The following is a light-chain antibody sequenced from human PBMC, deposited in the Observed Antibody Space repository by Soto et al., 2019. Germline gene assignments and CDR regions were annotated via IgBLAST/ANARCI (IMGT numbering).Light chain of an antibody. J-gene: IGLJ3*02. CDR1: TSNIGNNY. Sequence: QSALTQPPSVSAAPGQMVTISCSGSTSNIGNNYVSWYQQFPGTAPKLLIYDNNNRPSGIPGRFSGSKSGTSATLGITGLQTGDEANYYCGTWDSSLSAGVFGGGTKLTVL. CDR3: GTWDSSLSAGV. V-gene: IGLV1-51*01. CDR2: DNN.